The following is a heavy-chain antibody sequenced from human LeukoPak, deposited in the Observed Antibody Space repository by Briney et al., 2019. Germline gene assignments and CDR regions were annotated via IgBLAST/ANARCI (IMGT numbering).Heavy chain of an antibody. CDR3: ARDPQGDY. Sequence: GGSLRLSCAASGFIFSTYAMSWVRLAPGKGLEWVSGISGSGGTTNSADSVKGRFTISRDNSKNTLYLQLNSLRAEDTAVYYCARDPQGDYWGQGTLVTVSS. CDR1: GFIFSTYA. J-gene: IGHJ4*02. V-gene: IGHV3-23*01. CDR2: ISGSGGTT.